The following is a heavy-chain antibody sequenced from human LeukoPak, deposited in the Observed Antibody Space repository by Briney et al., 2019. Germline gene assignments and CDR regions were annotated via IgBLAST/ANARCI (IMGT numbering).Heavy chain of an antibody. J-gene: IGHJ5*02. CDR2: INHSGST. CDR1: GGSFSGYY. V-gene: IGHV4-34*01. Sequence: SETLSLTCAVYGGSFSGYYWSWIRQPPGKGLEWIGEINHSGSTNYNPSLKSRVTISVDTSKNRFSLKLSSVTAADTAVYYCARGNNWFDPWGQGTLVTVSS. CDR3: ARGNNWFDP.